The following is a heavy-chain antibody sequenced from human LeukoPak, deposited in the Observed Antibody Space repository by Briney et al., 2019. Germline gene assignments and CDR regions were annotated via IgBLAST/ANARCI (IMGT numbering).Heavy chain of an antibody. D-gene: IGHD4-23*01. V-gene: IGHV1-46*01. CDR3: ATAKFGGNSYFDD. CDR1: GYTFTSYF. Sequence: GASVKVSCKASGYTFTSYFIHWVRQAPGQGLEWMGIINPSGGSTNYAQKFQGRVTMTRDTSTSTVYMELSSLRSEDTAVYYCATAKFGGNSYFDDWGQGTLVTVSS. CDR2: INPSGGST. J-gene: IGHJ4*02.